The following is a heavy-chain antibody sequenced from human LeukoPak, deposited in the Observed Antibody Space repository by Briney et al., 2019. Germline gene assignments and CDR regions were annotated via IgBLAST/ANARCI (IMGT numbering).Heavy chain of an antibody. Sequence: PGGSLRLSCAASGFTFSSYGMHWVRQAPGKGLEWVAVIWYDGSNKYYADSVKGRFTISRDNSKNTLYLQMNSLRAEDTAVYYCARVGPVGELFSYLDYWGRGTLVTVSS. CDR3: ARVGPVGELFSYLDY. CDR1: GFTFSSYG. V-gene: IGHV3-33*01. D-gene: IGHD3-10*01. CDR2: IWYDGSNK. J-gene: IGHJ4*02.